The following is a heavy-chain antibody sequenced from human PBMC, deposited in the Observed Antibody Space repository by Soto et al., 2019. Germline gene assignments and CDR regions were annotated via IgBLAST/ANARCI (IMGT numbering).Heavy chain of an antibody. J-gene: IGHJ4*02. CDR3: ARDRGANSGFDGPGDY. D-gene: IGHD5-12*01. Sequence: QVQLLESGGGVVQPGKSLRLSCAASGFTFSRYGMHWVRQAPGKGLEWVVVVWFDGKNKYYADSVKGRFTISRDNSDNTLYLQMSSLRAEDTALYYCARDRGANSGFDGPGDYWGQGIVVIVSS. V-gene: IGHV3-33*01. CDR2: VWFDGKNK. CDR1: GFTFSRYG.